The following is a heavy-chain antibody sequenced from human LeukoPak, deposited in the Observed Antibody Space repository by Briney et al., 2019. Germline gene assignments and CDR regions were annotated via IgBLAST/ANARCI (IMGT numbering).Heavy chain of an antibody. J-gene: IGHJ6*03. CDR2: ISSSSSYI. V-gene: IGHV3-21*01. CDR3: ARGASIRTNHYYMDV. D-gene: IGHD1-1*01. Sequence: PGGSLRLSCAASGFTFSSYSMNWVRQAPGKGLEWVSSISSSSSYIYYADSVKGRFTISRDNAKNSLYLQMNSLRAEDTAVYYCARGASIRTNHYYMDVWGKGTTVTISS. CDR1: GFTFSSYS.